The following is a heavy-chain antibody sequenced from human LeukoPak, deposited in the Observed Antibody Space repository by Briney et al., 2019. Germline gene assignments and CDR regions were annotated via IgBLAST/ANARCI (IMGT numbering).Heavy chain of an antibody. J-gene: IGHJ6*02. CDR1: GFTFSNFA. V-gene: IGHV3-21*04. CDR2: IVGSSST. CDR3: ARIVATNYYGMDV. Sequence: GGSLRLSCAASGFTFSNFAMTWVRQAPGKGLEWVSSIVGSSSTYYADSLKGRFTISRDNAKNSLYLQMNSLRAEDTAVYYCARIVATNYYGMDVWGQGTTVTVSS. D-gene: IGHD5-12*01.